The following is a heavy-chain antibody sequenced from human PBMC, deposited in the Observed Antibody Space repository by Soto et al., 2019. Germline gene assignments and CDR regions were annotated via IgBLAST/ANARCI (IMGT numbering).Heavy chain of an antibody. D-gene: IGHD4-17*01. V-gene: IGHV4-4*02. CDR1: SGSISSSNW. Sequence: SETLSLTCAVSSGSISSSNWWGWVRQPPGKGLEWIGEIYHSGSTNYNPSLKSRVTISVDKSKNQFSLKLSSVTAADTAVYYCASTTTVTQNFDYWGQGTLVTVSS. CDR3: ASTTTVTQNFDY. CDR2: IYHSGST. J-gene: IGHJ4*02.